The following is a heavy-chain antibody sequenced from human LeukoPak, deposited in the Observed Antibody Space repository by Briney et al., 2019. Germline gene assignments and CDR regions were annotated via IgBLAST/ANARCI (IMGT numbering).Heavy chain of an antibody. J-gene: IGHJ4*02. V-gene: IGHV3-7*01. D-gene: IGHD3-3*01. Sequence: PGGSLRLSCAASGFTFSSYAMSWVRQAPGKGLEWVANIKQDGSEKYYVDSVKGRFTISRDNAKNSLYLQMNSLRAEDTAVYYCAREIPRGYYDFWSGYYPPDYWGQGTLVTVSS. CDR1: GFTFSSYA. CDR3: AREIPRGYYDFWSGYYPPDY. CDR2: IKQDGSEK.